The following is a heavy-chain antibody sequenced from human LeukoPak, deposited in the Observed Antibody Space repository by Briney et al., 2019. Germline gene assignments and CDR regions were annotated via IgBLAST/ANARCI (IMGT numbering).Heavy chain of an antibody. D-gene: IGHD3-16*01. CDR3: AKDSLADIDY. Sequence: GQSLRPSCAASGFIFSTYGMYWVRQAPGKGLEWVAFIRHDGSIKNYADSVKGRSTISRDNSKNTLYLQMNSLRAEDTAVYYCAKDSLADIDYWGQGTLVTVSS. CDR1: GFIFSTYG. CDR2: IRHDGSIK. V-gene: IGHV3-30*02. J-gene: IGHJ4*02.